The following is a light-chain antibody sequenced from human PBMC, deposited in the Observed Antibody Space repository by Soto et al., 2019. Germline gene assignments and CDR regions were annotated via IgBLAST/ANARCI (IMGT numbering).Light chain of an antibody. Sequence: QSALAQSPSASGTPGQRVTISCSGSRSNIGRNLVYWYQQVPGTAPRLLIQRNNERPSGVPDRFSGSKSGTSVSLAISGLRSDDEATYYCASWDDTLDAQVFGGGTQLTVL. V-gene: IGLV1-47*01. J-gene: IGLJ3*02. CDR3: ASWDDTLDAQV. CDR1: RSNIGRNL. CDR2: RNN.